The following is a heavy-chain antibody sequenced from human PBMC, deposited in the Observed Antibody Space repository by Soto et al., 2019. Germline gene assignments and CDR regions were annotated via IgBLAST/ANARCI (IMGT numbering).Heavy chain of an antibody. CDR1: GFTFSSYG. J-gene: IGHJ4*02. CDR2: IWYDGSNK. CDR3: ARDGVPHYYDSSGYPGYYFDY. V-gene: IGHV3-33*01. Sequence: QVQLVESGGGVVQPGRSLRLSYAASGFTFSSYGMHWVRQAPGKGLEWVAVIWYDGSNKYYADSVKGRFTISRDNSKNTLYLQMNSLRAEDTAVYYCARDGVPHYYDSSGYPGYYFDYWGQGTLVTVS. D-gene: IGHD3-22*01.